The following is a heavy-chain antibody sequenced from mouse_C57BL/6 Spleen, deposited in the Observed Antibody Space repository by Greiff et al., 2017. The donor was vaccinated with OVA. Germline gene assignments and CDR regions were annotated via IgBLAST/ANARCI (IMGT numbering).Heavy chain of an antibody. Sequence: VQLQQSGAELAKPGASVKLSCKASGYTFTSYWMHWVKQRPGQGLEWIGYINPSSGYTKYNQKFKDKATLTADKSSSTAYMQLSSLTYEDSAVYYCAREDYGNYKDFDVWGTGTTVTVSS. CDR1: GYTFTSYW. D-gene: IGHD2-1*01. V-gene: IGHV1-7*01. CDR3: AREDYGNYKDFDV. CDR2: INPSSGYT. J-gene: IGHJ1*03.